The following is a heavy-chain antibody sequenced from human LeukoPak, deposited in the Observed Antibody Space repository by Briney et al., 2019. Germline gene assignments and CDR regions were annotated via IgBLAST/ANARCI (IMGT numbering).Heavy chain of an antibody. CDR1: GFTFDDYA. CDR3: AKDIRGSSSLFDY. Sequence: GGSLRLSCAASGFTFDDYAIHWVRQAPGKGLEWVSGISWNSGSIGYADSVKGRFTISRDNAKNSLYLQMNSLRAEDTALYYCAKDIRGSSSLFDYWGQGTLVTVSS. CDR2: ISWNSGSI. J-gene: IGHJ4*02. V-gene: IGHV3-9*01. D-gene: IGHD6-6*01.